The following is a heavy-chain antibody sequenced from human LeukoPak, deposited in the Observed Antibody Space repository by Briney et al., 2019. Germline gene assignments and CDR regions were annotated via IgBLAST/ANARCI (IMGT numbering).Heavy chain of an antibody. CDR1: GYTFTSYG. CDR2: ISAYNGNT. J-gene: IGHJ6*02. CDR3: ARTRDYYGDYGGGSYYYGMDV. D-gene: IGHD4-17*01. V-gene: IGHV1-18*01. Sequence: ASVKVSCKASGYTFTSYGISWVRQAPGQGLEWMGWISAYNGNTNYAQKLQGRVTMTTDTSTSTAYMELRSLRSDDTAVYYCARTRDYYGDYGGGSYYYGMDVWGQGTTVTVSS.